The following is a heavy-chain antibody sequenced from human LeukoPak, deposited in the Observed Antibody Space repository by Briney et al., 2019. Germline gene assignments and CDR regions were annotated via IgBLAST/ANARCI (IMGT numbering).Heavy chain of an antibody. CDR1: GGSISSGDYY. D-gene: IGHD4-17*01. Sequence: SQTLSLTCTVSGGSISSGDYYWSWIRQPPGKGLEWIGYIYYNGSTYYNPSLKSRVTISVDTSKNQFSLKLSSVTAADTAVYYCARFRDGDGDYFDYWGQGTLVTVSS. J-gene: IGHJ4*02. CDR3: ARFRDGDGDYFDY. V-gene: IGHV4-30-4*01. CDR2: IYYNGST.